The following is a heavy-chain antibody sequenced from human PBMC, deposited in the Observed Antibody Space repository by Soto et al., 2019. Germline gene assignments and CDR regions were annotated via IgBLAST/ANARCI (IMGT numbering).Heavy chain of an antibody. J-gene: IGHJ4*02. Sequence: SVKVSGKAAVGSFSSSGISWVRQAPGQGLEWVGGIIPIFVTSHYAQKFQGRVTITADESTNTAYMELSSLTSEDTAVYYCARSLDYHDYTGYSTVGVYFDYWGLGTLVTVSS. CDR2: IIPIFVTS. D-gene: IGHD3-22*01. CDR3: ARSLDYHDYTGYSTVGVYFDY. CDR1: VGSFSSSG. V-gene: IGHV1-69*13.